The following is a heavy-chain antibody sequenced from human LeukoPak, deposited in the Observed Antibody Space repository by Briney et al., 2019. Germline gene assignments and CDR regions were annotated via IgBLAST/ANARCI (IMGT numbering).Heavy chain of an antibody. J-gene: IGHJ5*02. CDR1: GFTFSSYW. CDR3: ARDDCSSISCYHNWFDP. Sequence: GGSLRLSCAASGFTFSSYWMSWVRQAPGKGLEWVANIKQDGSEKYYVDSVKGRFTISRDNAKNSLYLQMNGLRAEDTAVYYCARDDCSSISCYHNWFDPWGRGTLVTVSS. CDR2: IKQDGSEK. V-gene: IGHV3-7*01. D-gene: IGHD2-2*01.